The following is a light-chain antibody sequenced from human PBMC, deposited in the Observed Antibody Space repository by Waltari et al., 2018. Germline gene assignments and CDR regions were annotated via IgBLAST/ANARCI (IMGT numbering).Light chain of an antibody. J-gene: IGLJ3*02. CDR3: STWDDILGGPV. CDR1: SYNIGVNE. V-gene: IGLV1-44*01. CDR2: SID. Sequence: QSVLHQPPSASGTHGQRVSISCHEGSYNIGVNEANRYPQLPGTAPKLLIHSIDHRPSGVPDRFSGSRSRTSASLAISGLQSEDEADYFCSTWDDILGGPVFGGGTKVTVL.